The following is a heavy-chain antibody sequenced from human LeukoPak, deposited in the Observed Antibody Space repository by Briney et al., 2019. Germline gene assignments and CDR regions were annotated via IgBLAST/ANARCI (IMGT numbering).Heavy chain of an antibody. V-gene: IGHV3-48*02. CDR3: ARDSGTTYYYYYYGMDV. CDR2: ISSSSSTI. CDR1: GFTFSSYS. D-gene: IGHD1-7*01. Sequence: GGSLRLSCAASGFTFSSYSMNWVRQAPGKGLEWVSYISSSSSTIYYADSVKGRFTISRDNVKNSLYLQMNSLRDEDTAVYYCARDSGTTYYYYYYGMDVWGQGTTVTVSS. J-gene: IGHJ6*02.